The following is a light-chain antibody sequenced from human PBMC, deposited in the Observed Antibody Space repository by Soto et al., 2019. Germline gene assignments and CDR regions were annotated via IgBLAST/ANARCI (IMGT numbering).Light chain of an antibody. CDR2: AAS. CDR1: QGISSY. V-gene: IGKV1-27*01. CDR3: QKYSSAPLT. Sequence: DIQMTQSPSSLSASVGDRVTITCRASQGISSYLAWYQQKPGKAPKLLIYAASTLQAGVPSRFSGSGSGTVFTLTSSSLQPEYVASYYWQKYSSAPLTFGRGTKVEIK. J-gene: IGKJ4*01.